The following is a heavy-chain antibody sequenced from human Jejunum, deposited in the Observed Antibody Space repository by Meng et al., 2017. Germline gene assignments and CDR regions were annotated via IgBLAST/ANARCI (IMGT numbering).Heavy chain of an antibody. D-gene: IGHD5-12*01. CDR1: GFTFITYP. J-gene: IGHJ4*02. V-gene: IGHV3-30*01. CDR2: ISSNGHDK. Sequence: GESLKISCAASGFTFITYPMHWVRQAPVKGLEWVAAISSNGHDKYYADSAKGRFTISRDNSGNTLYLEMNSLRTEDTAVYYCAKPRRLGYQNELFDSWGQGALVTVSS. CDR3: AKPRRLGYQNELFDS.